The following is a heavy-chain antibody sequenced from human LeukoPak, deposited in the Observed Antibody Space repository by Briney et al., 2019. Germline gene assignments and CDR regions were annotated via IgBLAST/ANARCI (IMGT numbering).Heavy chain of an antibody. V-gene: IGHV3-23*01. CDR1: GFTFSSYG. D-gene: IGHD6-13*01. CDR2: ISGSGDST. CDR3: AKRAYSSTWSPLDY. Sequence: GGSLRLSCAASGFTFSSYGMSWVRQAPGRGLEWVSAISGSGDSTYYADSVKGRFTISRDNSKNTLYLQMNSLRAGDTALYYCAKRAYSSTWSPLDYWGQGTLVTVSS. J-gene: IGHJ4*02.